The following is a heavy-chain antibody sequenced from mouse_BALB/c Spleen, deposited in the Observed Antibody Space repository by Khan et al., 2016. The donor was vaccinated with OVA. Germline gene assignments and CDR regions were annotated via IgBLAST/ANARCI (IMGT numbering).Heavy chain of an antibody. CDR3: NRGRNYYGSSFYFDY. D-gene: IGHD1-1*01. CDR2: ITSGGSYT. J-gene: IGHJ2*01. V-gene: IGHV5-6-4*01. CDR1: GFAFSSYS. Sequence: EVELVESGGGLVKPGGSLKLSCAASGFAFSSYSMSWVRQTPEKRLEWVATITSGGSYTYYPDSVKGRFTISRDNAKNTLYLQMSSLKSEDTAMYYCNRGRNYYGSSFYFDYWGQGTTLTVSS.